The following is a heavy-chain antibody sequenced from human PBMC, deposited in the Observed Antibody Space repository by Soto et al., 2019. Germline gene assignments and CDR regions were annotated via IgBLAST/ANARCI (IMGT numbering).Heavy chain of an antibody. CDR2: ISAYNGNT. CDR3: ARSSPYSSGLEYFQH. V-gene: IGHV1-18*01. Sequence: ASVKVSYKASGYTFTSYGISWVRQAPGQGLEWMGWISAYNGNTNYAQKLQGRVTMTTDTSTSTAYMELRSLRSDDTAVYYCARSSPYSSGLEYFQHWGQGTLVTVSS. D-gene: IGHD6-19*01. CDR1: GYTFTSYG. J-gene: IGHJ1*01.